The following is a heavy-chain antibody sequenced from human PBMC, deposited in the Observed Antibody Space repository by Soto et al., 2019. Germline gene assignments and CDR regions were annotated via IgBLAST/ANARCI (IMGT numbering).Heavy chain of an antibody. CDR3: ARGGDWQFDY. Sequence: QVQLQESGPGLVKPSGTLSLTCAVSGDSISSDKWWSWVRQPPGKGLEWSGEIHHSGRTNHNPSLXXRVTKLVEMSKNPVALELSSMSAADTAVYITARGGDWQFDYWGQGTVVTVSS. CDR1: GDSISSDKW. CDR2: IHHSGRT. V-gene: IGHV4-4*02. D-gene: IGHD2-21*02. J-gene: IGHJ4*02.